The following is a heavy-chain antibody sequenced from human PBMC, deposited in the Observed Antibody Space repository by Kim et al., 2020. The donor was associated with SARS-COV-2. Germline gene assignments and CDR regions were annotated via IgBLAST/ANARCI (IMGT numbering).Heavy chain of an antibody. CDR1: GYTFTGYY. CDR2: INPNSGGT. D-gene: IGHD2-2*01. V-gene: IGHV1-2*02. J-gene: IGHJ4*02. CDR3: ARSRHQLPLDY. Sequence: ASVTVSCRASGYTFTGYYIHWVRQAPGQGLAWLGWINPNSGGTNYAQNFRGRVTMTKDTSINTAYMEMNSLTSDDTAVYYCARSRHQLPLDYWGQGTQVTVSS.